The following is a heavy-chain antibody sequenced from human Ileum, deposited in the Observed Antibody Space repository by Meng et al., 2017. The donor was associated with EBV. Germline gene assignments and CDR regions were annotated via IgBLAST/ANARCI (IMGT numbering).Heavy chain of an antibody. J-gene: IGHJ4*02. CDR3: AIYAVGGSGQGY. CDR2: CSGGT. V-gene: IGHV4-30-4*01. Sequence: QVQLTGSGPGLVKPSQTRSLTCAGSGVSISSGVYHWSWIRQPPGKGLEWIGCSGGTYYNPSLKSRLTISVDTSKNQFSLKLDSATAADTAVYYCAIYAVGGSGQGYWGQGTLVTVSS. D-gene: IGHD1-26*01. CDR1: GVSISSGVYH.